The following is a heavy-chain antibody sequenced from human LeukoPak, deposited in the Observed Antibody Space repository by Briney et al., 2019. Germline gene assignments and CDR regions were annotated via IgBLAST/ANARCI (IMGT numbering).Heavy chain of an antibody. V-gene: IGHV1-2*02. CDR1: GYTFTGYY. D-gene: IGHD3-9*01. Sequence: ASVKVSCKASGYTFTGYYMHWVRQAPGQGLEWMGWINPNSGGTNYAQKFQGRVTMTRDTSISTAYMELSRLRSDDTAVFFFTQKRAYDILGMDVWGQGTTVTVSS. J-gene: IGHJ6*02. CDR2: INPNSGGT. CDR3: TQKRAYDILGMDV.